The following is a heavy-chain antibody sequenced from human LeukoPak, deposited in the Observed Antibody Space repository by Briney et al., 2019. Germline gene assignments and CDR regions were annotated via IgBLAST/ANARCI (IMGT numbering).Heavy chain of an antibody. Sequence: ASVKVSCKASGYSFTSYGISWVRQAPGQGLEWVGWISVYNGNTNYAQKLQGRVTMTTDTSTSTAYMELRSLRSDDTAVYYCARDNVSGGPNWFEPWGQGTLVTVSS. D-gene: IGHD2-15*01. V-gene: IGHV1-18*01. CDR3: ARDNVSGGPNWFEP. CDR1: GYSFTSYG. CDR2: ISVYNGNT. J-gene: IGHJ5*02.